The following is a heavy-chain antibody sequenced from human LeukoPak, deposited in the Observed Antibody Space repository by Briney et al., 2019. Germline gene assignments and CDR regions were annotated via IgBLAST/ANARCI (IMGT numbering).Heavy chain of an antibody. D-gene: IGHD6-19*01. CDR1: GYSISSGYY. Sequence: PSETLSLTCAVSGYSISSGYYWGWIRQPPGKGLEWIGSIYHSGSTYYNPSLKSRVTISVDTSKNQFSLKLSSVIAADTAVYYCARHGVAGTPYYFDYWGQGTLVTVSS. J-gene: IGHJ4*02. V-gene: IGHV4-38-2*01. CDR2: IYHSGST. CDR3: ARHGVAGTPYYFDY.